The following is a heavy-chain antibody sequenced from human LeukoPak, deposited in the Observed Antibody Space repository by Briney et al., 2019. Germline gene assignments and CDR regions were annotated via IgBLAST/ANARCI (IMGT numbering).Heavy chain of an antibody. CDR1: GGSIRGSKYY. Sequence: PSETLSLTCTVSGGSIRGSKYYWAWIRQPPGKGLEWIGYIYSSGNTNYNPSLKSRVTISIVTSNNQFSLRLRSVTAADTAVYYCARELLRDGYNFDYWGQGTLVTVSS. V-gene: IGHV4-39*07. D-gene: IGHD5-24*01. CDR3: ARELLRDGYNFDY. J-gene: IGHJ4*02. CDR2: IYSSGNT.